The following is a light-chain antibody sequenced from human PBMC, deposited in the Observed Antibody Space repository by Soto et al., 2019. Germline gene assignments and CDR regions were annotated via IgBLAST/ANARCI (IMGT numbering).Light chain of an antibody. CDR2: EVS. Sequence: SALTQPASVSGSPGQSITISCTGTSSDVGSYNLVSWYQQHPGKAPKLMIYEVSKRPSGVSNRFSGSKSGNTASLTISGLHAEDEADYYCCSYAGSSTYYVFGTGTKVTVL. CDR1: SSDVGSYNL. CDR3: CSYAGSSTYYV. J-gene: IGLJ1*01. V-gene: IGLV2-23*02.